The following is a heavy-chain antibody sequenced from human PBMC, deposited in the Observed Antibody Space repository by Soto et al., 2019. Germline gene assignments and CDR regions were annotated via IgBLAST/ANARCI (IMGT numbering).Heavy chain of an antibody. J-gene: IGHJ6*04. D-gene: IGHD3-22*01. CDR1: GGSISSGGYY. V-gene: IGHV4-31*03. CDR3: ARVAYYYDGNYGMDV. Sequence: QVQLLESGPGLVKPSQTLSLTCTVYGGSISSGGYYWSWIRQHPGKGLEWIGYIYYSGSTYYNPSLKSRVTISVDTSKNLFSLKLSSVTAADTAVYYCARVAYYYDGNYGMDVWGKGTTVTVSS. CDR2: IYYSGST.